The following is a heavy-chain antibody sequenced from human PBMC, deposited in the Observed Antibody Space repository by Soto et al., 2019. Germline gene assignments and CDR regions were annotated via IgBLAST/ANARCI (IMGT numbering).Heavy chain of an antibody. D-gene: IGHD3-10*01. CDR2: SSYDGRET. J-gene: IGHJ4*02. CDR1: DFDFSSYG. V-gene: IGHV3-30*03. Sequence: GGSLRLSCAASDFDFSSYGIHWVRQAPGKGLEWVAASSYDGRETFYADSAKGRFTVSKEMPKNTAFLQMNALRHEDTAVYFCARDSGWPILNFDNWGQGTPVTVPQ. CDR3: ARDSGWPILNFDN.